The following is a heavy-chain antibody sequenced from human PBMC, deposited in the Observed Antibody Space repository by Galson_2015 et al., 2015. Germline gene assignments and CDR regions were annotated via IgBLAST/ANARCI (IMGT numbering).Heavy chain of an antibody. CDR2: IKRKTDGGTT. CDR3: ARGHGAYDRVFDY. D-gene: IGHD4-17*01. J-gene: IGHJ4*02. V-gene: IGHV3-15*01. Sequence: SLRLSCAASGFTFNNAWMSWVRQAPGKGLEWVGRIKRKTDGGTTDYAAPVKGRFTISRDDSRNTLYLQMNSLRAEDTAVYYCARGHGAYDRVFDYWGQGTLVTVSS. CDR1: GFTFNNAW.